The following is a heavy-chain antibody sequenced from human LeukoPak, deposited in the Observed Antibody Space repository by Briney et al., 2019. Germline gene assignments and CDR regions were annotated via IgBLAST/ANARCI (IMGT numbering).Heavy chain of an antibody. CDR2: ISGSGADT. CDR1: GFTFSNAW. V-gene: IGHV3-23*01. CDR3: AKDTMTHTVTTHFFDY. D-gene: IGHD4-17*01. J-gene: IGHJ4*02. Sequence: GGSLRLSCAASGFTFSNAWMSWVRQAPWKGLEWVSAISGSGADTYYADSVKGRFTISRDNSKNTPYLQMNSLRAEDTAVYYCAKDTMTHTVTTHFFDYWGQGTLVTVSS.